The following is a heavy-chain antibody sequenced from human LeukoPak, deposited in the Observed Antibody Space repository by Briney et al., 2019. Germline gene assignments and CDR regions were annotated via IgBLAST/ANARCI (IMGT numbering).Heavy chain of an antibody. CDR1: GFTFSTFG. Sequence: PGGSLRLSCAASGFTFSTFGMHWVRQAPGKGLEWVAFIRYDGSYKYYADSAKGRFSISRDNSKKTLYLQMNSLRAEDTAVYFCAKDEVPGYYYYMDVWGKGTTVTVSS. D-gene: IGHD2-2*01. CDR3: AKDEVPGYYYYMDV. J-gene: IGHJ6*03. V-gene: IGHV3-30*02. CDR2: IRYDGSYK.